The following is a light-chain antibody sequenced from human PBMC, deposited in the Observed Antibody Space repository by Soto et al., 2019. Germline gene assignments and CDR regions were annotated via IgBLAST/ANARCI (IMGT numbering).Light chain of an antibody. CDR2: SGS. CDR1: QTIAKY. J-gene: IGKJ4*01. V-gene: IGKV1-39*01. Sequence: DIQMTQYPSSLSASVGDRVTITCRASQTIAKYLTWHQHMPGKAPKVLIFSGSTLQSGVPSRLRGSGYGTELTITITSIQTEDSGTYFCQQGFSNPLSFGGGTKVDIK. CDR3: QQGFSNPLS.